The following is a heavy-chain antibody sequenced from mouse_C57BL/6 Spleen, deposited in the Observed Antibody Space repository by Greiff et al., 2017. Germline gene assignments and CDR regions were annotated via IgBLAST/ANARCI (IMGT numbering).Heavy chain of an antibody. CDR3: ARSDYSNYGWFAY. CDR1: GYTFTSYW. Sequence: VQLQQSGAELVKPGASVKMSCKASGYTFTSYWITWVKQRPGQGLEWIGDIYPGSGSTNYNEKFKSKATLTVDTSSSTAYMQLSSLTSEDSAVYYCARSDYSNYGWFAYWGQGTLVTVSA. J-gene: IGHJ3*01. CDR2: IYPGSGST. D-gene: IGHD2-5*01. V-gene: IGHV1-55*01.